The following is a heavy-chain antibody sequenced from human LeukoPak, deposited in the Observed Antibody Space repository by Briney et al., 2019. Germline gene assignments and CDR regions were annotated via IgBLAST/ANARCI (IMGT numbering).Heavy chain of an antibody. V-gene: IGHV3-33*01. Sequence: GGSLRLSCAASGFTFSSYGMHWVRQAPGKGLEWVAVIWYDGSNKYYADSVKGRFTISRDNSKNTLYLQMNSLRAEDTAVYYCARSPVVRGAVFDYWGQGTLVTVSS. CDR1: GFTFSSYG. CDR3: ARSPVVRGAVFDY. CDR2: IWYDGSNK. J-gene: IGHJ4*02. D-gene: IGHD3-10*01.